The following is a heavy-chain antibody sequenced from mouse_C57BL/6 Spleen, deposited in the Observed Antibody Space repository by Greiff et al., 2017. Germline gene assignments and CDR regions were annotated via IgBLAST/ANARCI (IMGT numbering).Heavy chain of an antibody. CDR1: GYAFSSSW. Sequence: VQLQQSGPELVKPGASVKISCKASGYAFSSSWMNWVKQRPGKGLEWIGRIYPGDGDTNYNGKFKGKATLTADKSSSTAYMQLSSLTSEDSAVYFCAREIITTVVATGNYCDYWGQGTTLTVSS. D-gene: IGHD1-1*01. CDR2: IYPGDGDT. V-gene: IGHV1-82*01. J-gene: IGHJ2*01. CDR3: AREIITTVVATGNYCDY.